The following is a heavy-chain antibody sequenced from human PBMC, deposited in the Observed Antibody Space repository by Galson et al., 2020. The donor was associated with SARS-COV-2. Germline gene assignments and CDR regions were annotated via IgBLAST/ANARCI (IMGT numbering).Heavy chain of an antibody. J-gene: IGHJ4*02. CDR1: GGTISSGSYH. CDR2: IYSFGRT. V-gene: IGHV4-61*02. Sequence: SETLSLTCTAFGGTISSGSYHWHWIRQPAGKGLEWIGRIYSFGRTNYNPSLNSRVTILLDTSKNQFSLKLDSVTAADTAVYYCARGGQGYFDNWGQGNLVTVSS. CDR3: ARGGQGYFDN.